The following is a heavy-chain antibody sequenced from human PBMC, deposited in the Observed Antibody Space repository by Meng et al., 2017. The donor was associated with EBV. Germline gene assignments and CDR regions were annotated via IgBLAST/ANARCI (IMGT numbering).Heavy chain of an antibody. CDR2: IYSGGST. D-gene: IGHD6-19*01. J-gene: IGHJ4*02. Sequence: GRLVESGVGLFQLGASLSLSCAASGLTVSSNYMGWVRQAPGKGLEWVSVIYSGGSTYYADSVKGRFTISRDNSKNTLYLQMNSLRAEDTVVYYCARDSGGFDYWGQGTLVTVSS. CDR3: ARDSGGFDY. CDR1: GLTVSSNY. V-gene: IGHV3-53*01.